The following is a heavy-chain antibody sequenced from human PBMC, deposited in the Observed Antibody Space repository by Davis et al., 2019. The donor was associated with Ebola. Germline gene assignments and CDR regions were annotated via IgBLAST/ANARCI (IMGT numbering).Heavy chain of an antibody. Sequence: ASVKVSCKASGYTFTSYDINWVRQAPGQGLEWMGIINPSGGSTSYAQKFQGRVTMTRDTSTSTVYMELSSLRSEDTAVYYCARGPTTVTTRNWFDPWGQGTLVTVSS. CDR2: INPSGGST. V-gene: IGHV1-46*01. CDR1: GYTFTSYD. J-gene: IGHJ5*02. D-gene: IGHD4-17*01. CDR3: ARGPTTVTTRNWFDP.